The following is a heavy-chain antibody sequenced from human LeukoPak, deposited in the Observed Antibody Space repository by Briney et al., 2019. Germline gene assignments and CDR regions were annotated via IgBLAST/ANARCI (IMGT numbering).Heavy chain of an antibody. CDR1: GYTFTSYD. Sequence: ASVKVSCKASGYTFTSYDISWVRQATGQGLEWMGWMNAGNGNTKYSQDFQGRVTIIRDTSANIAYMELSSLRSEDMAVYYCARSRDYGGNWGFDYWGQGTLVTVSS. CDR2: MNAGNGNT. J-gene: IGHJ4*02. CDR3: ARSRDYGGNWGFDY. V-gene: IGHV1-3*03. D-gene: IGHD4-23*01.